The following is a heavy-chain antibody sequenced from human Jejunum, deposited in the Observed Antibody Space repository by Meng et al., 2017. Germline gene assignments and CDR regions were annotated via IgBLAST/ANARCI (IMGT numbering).Heavy chain of an antibody. CDR2: IYISGTT. J-gene: IGHJ5*02. D-gene: IGHD1-26*01. V-gene: IGHV4-4*07. CDR1: GDSISGYY. Sequence: VELQESGPGLVNPSETLALPCAVSGDSISGYYWNWIRQPAGKGLEWIGRIYISGTTNFNPSFESRVTMSVDTSKNEVSLHMNSVTAADTAVYYCARGGPSGGFDPWGQGTLVTVSS. CDR3: ARGGPSGGFDP.